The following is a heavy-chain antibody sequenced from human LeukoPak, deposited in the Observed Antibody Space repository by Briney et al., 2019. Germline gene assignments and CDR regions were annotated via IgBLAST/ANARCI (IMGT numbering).Heavy chain of an antibody. CDR3: ASPYGSGRERAFDI. Sequence: GASVKVSCKASGYTFTGYYMHWVRQAPGQGLEWMGWINPNSGGTNYAQKFQGRVTMTSDTSISKAYMELSRLRSDDTAVYYCASPYGSGRERAFDIWGQGTMVTVSS. D-gene: IGHD3-10*01. J-gene: IGHJ3*02. CDR1: GYTFTGYY. CDR2: INPNSGGT. V-gene: IGHV1-2*02.